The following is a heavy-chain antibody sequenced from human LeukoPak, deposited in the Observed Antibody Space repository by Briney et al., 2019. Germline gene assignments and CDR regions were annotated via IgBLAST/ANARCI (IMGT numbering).Heavy chain of an antibody. CDR3: ARGVDYSSPGWYFDL. CDR2: IYYSGST. J-gene: IGHJ2*01. V-gene: IGHV4-59*01. Sequence: SETLSLTCTVSGGSLSSYYWSWIRQPPGKGLEWIGHIYYSGSTNYNPSLKSRLTISIDTSKNHFSLKLSSVTAADTAVYYCARGVDYSSPGWYFDLWGRGTLVTVSS. CDR1: GGSLSSYY. D-gene: IGHD6-13*01.